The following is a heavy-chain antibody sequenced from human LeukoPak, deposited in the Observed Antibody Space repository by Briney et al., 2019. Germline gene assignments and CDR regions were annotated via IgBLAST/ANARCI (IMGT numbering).Heavy chain of an antibody. J-gene: IGHJ4*02. CDR1: GYSFTSYW. Sequence: ESLKISCKGSGYSFTSYWIGWVRQMPGKGLEWMGIIYPGDSDTRYSPSFQGQVTISADKSISTAYLQWSSLKASDTAMYYCARNAGYGGNSGDFDYWGQGTLVTVSS. CDR2: IYPGDSDT. V-gene: IGHV5-51*01. D-gene: IGHD4-23*01. CDR3: ARNAGYGGNSGDFDY.